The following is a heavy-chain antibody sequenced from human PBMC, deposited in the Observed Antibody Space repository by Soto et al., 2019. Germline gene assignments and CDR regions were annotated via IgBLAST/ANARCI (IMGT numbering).Heavy chain of an antibody. CDR3: ARPPGYISDWYYFDL. CDR1: GYTFLDYY. V-gene: IGHV1-2*02. J-gene: IGHJ4*02. Sequence: ASVKVSCKASGYTFLDYYMHWVRQAPGQGFEWMGRISPRSGGTNYAQKFQGRVTMTWDTSLNTACMELSSLISEDTAVYYCARPPGYISDWYYFDLWGQGTLVTVSS. CDR2: ISPRSGGT. D-gene: IGHD3-9*01.